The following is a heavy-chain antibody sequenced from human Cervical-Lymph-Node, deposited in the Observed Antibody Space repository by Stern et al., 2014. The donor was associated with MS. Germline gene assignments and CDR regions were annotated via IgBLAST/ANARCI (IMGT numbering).Heavy chain of an antibody. CDR1: GGSISAGGFF. CDR3: ASRATFGGVIVN. J-gene: IGHJ4*01. CDR2: IFHTGST. Sequence: VQLVESGPGLVKPSQTLSLTCTVSGGSISAGGFFLAWIRQHPGKGLEWVDYIFHTGSTYYSPSLKGRVSISVDTSKNQFTLQLASVTAADTAVYYCASRATFGGVIVNWGQGTLVTVSA. D-gene: IGHD3-16*02. V-gene: IGHV4-31*03.